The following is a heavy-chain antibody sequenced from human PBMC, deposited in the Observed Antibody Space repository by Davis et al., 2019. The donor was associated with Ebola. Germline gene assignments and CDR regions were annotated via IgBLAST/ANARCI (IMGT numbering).Heavy chain of an antibody. CDR3: ARAGWELPDY. CDR1: GFTFSSYE. Sequence: GGSLRLSCAASGFTFSSYEMNWVRQAPGKGLEWVSVIYSGGSTYYADSVKGRFTISRDNSKNTLYLQMNSLRAEDTAVYYCARAGWELPDYWGQGTLVTVSS. D-gene: IGHD1-26*01. J-gene: IGHJ4*02. CDR2: IYSGGST. V-gene: IGHV3-53*01.